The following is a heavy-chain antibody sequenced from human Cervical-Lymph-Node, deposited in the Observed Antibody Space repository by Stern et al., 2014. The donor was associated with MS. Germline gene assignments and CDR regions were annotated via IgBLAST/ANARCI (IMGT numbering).Heavy chain of an antibody. J-gene: IGHJ6*02. CDR2: RSSDGSNR. V-gene: IGHV3-30*04. CDR3: AREQLGLFAYYGLDI. CDR1: GFTFSMYA. D-gene: IGHD6-6*01. Sequence: VQLVESGGGVVQPGRSLRLSRTGSGFTFSMYAIHLVRQALGKGLEWVAVRSSDGSNRYYADFVQGRFTISRDNSKNSVFLQMNSLRADDTAMFYCAREQLGLFAYYGLDIWGQGTTGTVSS.